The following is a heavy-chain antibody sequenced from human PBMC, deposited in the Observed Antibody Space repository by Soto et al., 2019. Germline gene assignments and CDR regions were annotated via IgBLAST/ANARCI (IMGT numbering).Heavy chain of an antibody. CDR2: ISGTGGTT. D-gene: IGHD6-25*01. Sequence: EVQLLESGGGLVQPGGSLRLSCAASGFTFSSYAMSWVRQAPGKGLEWVSAISGTGGTTYYADSVKGRFTISRDNSSNTLHLQRNSLGAEDTAIYYCAKFFVETGGSSGWPWSFHFWGQGTLVTVSS. CDR3: AKFFVETGGSSGWPWSFHF. CDR1: GFTFSSYA. V-gene: IGHV3-23*01. J-gene: IGHJ4*02.